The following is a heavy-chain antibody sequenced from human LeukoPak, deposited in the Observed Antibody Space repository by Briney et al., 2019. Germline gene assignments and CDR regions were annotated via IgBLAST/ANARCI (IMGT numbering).Heavy chain of an antibody. CDR2: INPNSVGT. Sequence: ASVKVSCKASGYTVTSYGISWVRQAPRQGREWMGWINPNSVGTNYAQKFQGRVTMTRDTSISTAYMELSRLRSDDTAVYYCARDCRGRGGYHFVAYSNWFDPWGQGTLVTVSS. V-gene: IGHV1-2*02. J-gene: IGHJ5*02. CDR1: GYTVTSYG. D-gene: IGHD3-22*01. CDR3: ARDCRGRGGYHFVAYSNWFDP.